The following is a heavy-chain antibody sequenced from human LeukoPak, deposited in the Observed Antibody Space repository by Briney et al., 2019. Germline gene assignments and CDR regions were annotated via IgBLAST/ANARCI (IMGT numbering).Heavy chain of an antibody. J-gene: IGHJ6*02. V-gene: IGHV1-46*01. CDR3: ARGGYCSSTSCSHHYYYGMDV. Sequence: ASVKVSCKASGYTFTSYYMHWVRQAPGQGLEWMGIINPSGGSTSYAQKFQGRVTMTRNTSTSTVYMELSSLRSEDTAVYYCARGGYCSSTSCSHHYYYGMDVWGQGTTVTVSS. D-gene: IGHD2-2*01. CDR2: INPSGGST. CDR1: GYTFTSYY.